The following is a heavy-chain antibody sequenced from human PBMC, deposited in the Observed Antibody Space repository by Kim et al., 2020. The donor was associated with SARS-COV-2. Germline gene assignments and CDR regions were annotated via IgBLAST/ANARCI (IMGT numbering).Heavy chain of an antibody. CDR2: IIHSGSI. CDR1: GGSFSNNK. Sequence: SETLSLTCAVYGGSFSNNKWSWIRHPPGKGLEWLGEIIHSGSISNSPSLKSRVTISVDTSKSQFSLRLKRMTAAATAVYYCARGGAGAVPPPVLGHWPFYDYY. V-gene: IGHV4-34*01. D-gene: IGHD2-8*02. CDR3: ARGGAGAVPPPVLGHWPFYDYY. J-gene: IGHJ6*01.